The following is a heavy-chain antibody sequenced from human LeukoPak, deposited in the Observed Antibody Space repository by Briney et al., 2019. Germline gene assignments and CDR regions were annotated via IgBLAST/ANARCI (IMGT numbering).Heavy chain of an antibody. CDR2: ISSSGSTI. CDR1: GFTFSDYY. D-gene: IGHD3-3*01. CDR3: ARGGADSYYDFWSGYWDGRAFDI. V-gene: IGHV3-11*04. Sequence: GGSLRLSCAASGFTFSDYYMSWIRQAPGKGLEWVSYISSSGSTIYYADSVKGRFTISRDNAKNSLYLQMNSLRAEDTAVYYCARGGADSYYDFWSGYWDGRAFDIWGQGTMATVSS. J-gene: IGHJ3*02.